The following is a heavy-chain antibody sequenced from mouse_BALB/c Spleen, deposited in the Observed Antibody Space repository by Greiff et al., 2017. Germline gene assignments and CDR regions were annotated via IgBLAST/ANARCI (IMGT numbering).Heavy chain of an antibody. V-gene: IGHV1S29*02. CDR1: GYTFTDYN. Sequence: VQLQQSGPELVKPGASVKISCKASGYTFTDYNMHWVKQSHGKSLEWIGYIYPYNGGTGYNQKFKSKATLTVDNSSSTAYMELRSLTSEDSAVYYCARDYGSPRFAYWGQGTLVTVSA. J-gene: IGHJ3*01. CDR3: ARDYGSPRFAY. D-gene: IGHD1-1*01. CDR2: IYPYNGGT.